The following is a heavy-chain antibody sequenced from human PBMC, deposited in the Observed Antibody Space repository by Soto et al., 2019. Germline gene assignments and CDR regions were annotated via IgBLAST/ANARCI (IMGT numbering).Heavy chain of an antibody. CDR1: GFTFSSYA. J-gene: IGHJ4*02. V-gene: IGHV3-23*01. Sequence: PGGSLRLSCAASGFTFSSYAMTWVRQAPGKGLEWVSAISGSGGSTYYADSVKGRFTISTDNSKNTLYLQMNSLRAEDTAVYYCAKDTGLGGPGSLCFAYWGQGPLVTVSS. CDR2: ISGSGGST. CDR3: AKDTGLGGPGSLCFAY. D-gene: IGHD3-10*01.